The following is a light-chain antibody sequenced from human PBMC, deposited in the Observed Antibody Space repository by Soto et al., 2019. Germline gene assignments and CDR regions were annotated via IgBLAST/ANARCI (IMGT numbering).Light chain of an antibody. CDR2: GNN. V-gene: IGLV1-47*01. CDR1: DSNVGSNY. Sequence: QSVLTQPPSASGTPGQRVTISCSGSDSNVGSNYVYWYQQLPGTAPKFLLSGNNQGPAGVPDRFSDSKSDTSASLVISGLRSEDEASYYCASRDDSLTGHVVFGGGTKLTVL. J-gene: IGLJ2*01. CDR3: ASRDDSLTGHVV.